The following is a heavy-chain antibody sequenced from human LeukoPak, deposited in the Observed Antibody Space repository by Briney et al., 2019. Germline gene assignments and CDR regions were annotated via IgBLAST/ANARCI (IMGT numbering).Heavy chain of an antibody. CDR1: GFTVSSNY. J-gene: IGHJ3*02. D-gene: IGHD1-26*01. V-gene: IGHV3-53*01. CDR3: ARDPPRSVGASDI. CDR2: IYSGGTT. Sequence: GGSLRLSCAASGFTVSSNYMNWVRQAPGKGLEWVSVIYSGGTTYYAGSVKGRFTISRDNSKNTLYLQMNSLRAEDTAVYYCARDPPRSVGASDIWGQGTMVTVSS.